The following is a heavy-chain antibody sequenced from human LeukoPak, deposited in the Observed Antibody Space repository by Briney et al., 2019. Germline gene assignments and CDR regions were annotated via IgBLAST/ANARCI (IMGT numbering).Heavy chain of an antibody. CDR3: ARHVSSGYDFWSGPHYFDY. V-gene: IGHV4-59*08. CDR2: IYYSGST. J-gene: IGHJ4*02. Sequence: SETLSLTCTVSGGSTSSYYWSWIRQPPGKGLEWIGYIYYSGSTNYNPSLKSRVTISVDTSKNQFSLKLSSVTAADTAVYYCARHVSSGYDFWSGPHYFDYWGQGTLVTVSS. D-gene: IGHD3-3*01. CDR1: GGSTSSYY.